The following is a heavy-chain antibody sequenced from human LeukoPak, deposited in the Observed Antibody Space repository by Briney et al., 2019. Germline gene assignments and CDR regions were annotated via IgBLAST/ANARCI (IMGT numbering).Heavy chain of an antibody. CDR3: ARLGLYTSGWHRYYYFDY. Sequence: NPSETLSLTCGVHGGSFNDYSWTWIRQSPGKGLEWIGEINHSGSTSYNPSLKSRFTMSVDASKNQFSLRLSSVTAADTAVYYCARLGLYTSGWHRYYYFDYWGQGTLVTVSS. CDR1: GGSFNDYS. V-gene: IGHV4-34*01. J-gene: IGHJ4*02. CDR2: INHSGST. D-gene: IGHD6-25*01.